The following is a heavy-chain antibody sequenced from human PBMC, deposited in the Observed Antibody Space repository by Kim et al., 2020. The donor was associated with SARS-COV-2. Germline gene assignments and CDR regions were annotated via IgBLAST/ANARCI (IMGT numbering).Heavy chain of an antibody. CDR3: TTATDATEGGSLTYYYGMDV. CDR2: IKSKTDGGTT. D-gene: IGHD2-2*01. CDR1: GFTFSNAW. J-gene: IGHJ6*02. Sequence: GGSLRLSCAASGFTFSNAWMSWVRQAPGKGLEWVGRIKSKTDGGTTDYAAPVKGRITISRDDSKNTLYLQMNSLKTEDTAVYYCTTATDATEGGSLTYYYGMDVWGQGTTVTVSS. V-gene: IGHV3-15*01.